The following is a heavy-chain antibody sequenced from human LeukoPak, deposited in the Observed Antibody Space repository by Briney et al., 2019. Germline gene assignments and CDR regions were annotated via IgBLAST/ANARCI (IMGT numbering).Heavy chain of an antibody. Sequence: GESLKISRKGFGYSFTSYWIDWVRQMPGKGLEWMGIIYPGDSDTRYSPSFEGQVTISADKSISTAYLQWSSLKASDTAIYYCVRSSYQGLYYFDYWGQGTLVTVSS. CDR2: IYPGDSDT. CDR1: GYSFTSYW. V-gene: IGHV5-51*01. CDR3: VRSSYQGLYYFDY. D-gene: IGHD3-16*02. J-gene: IGHJ4*02.